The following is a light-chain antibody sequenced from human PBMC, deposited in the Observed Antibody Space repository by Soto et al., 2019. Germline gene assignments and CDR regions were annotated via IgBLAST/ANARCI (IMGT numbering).Light chain of an antibody. CDR2: GSS. CDR1: QSVTNNY. Sequence: EVVLTQSPGTLSLSPGERATLSCRASQSVTNNYFAWYQQKPGQSPRLLIFGSSDRATGTPDRFSGSGSGTYFTLTISRLAPEDSAVYYCQQYGSSPPYTFGQGTKLEIK. CDR3: QQYGSSPPYT. J-gene: IGKJ2*01. V-gene: IGKV3-20*01.